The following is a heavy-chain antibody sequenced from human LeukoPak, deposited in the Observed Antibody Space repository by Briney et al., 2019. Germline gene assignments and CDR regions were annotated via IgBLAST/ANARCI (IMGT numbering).Heavy chain of an antibody. Sequence: SETLSLTCTVSGGSISSYYWSWIRQPAGKGLEWIGRIYTSGSTNYNPSLKGRVTMPVDTSKNQFSLKLSSVTAADTAVYYCAREGYYDSSGYYMLPNYFDYWGQGTLVTVSS. CDR1: GGSISSYY. J-gene: IGHJ4*02. CDR2: IYTSGST. V-gene: IGHV4-4*07. CDR3: AREGYYDSSGYYMLPNYFDY. D-gene: IGHD3-22*01.